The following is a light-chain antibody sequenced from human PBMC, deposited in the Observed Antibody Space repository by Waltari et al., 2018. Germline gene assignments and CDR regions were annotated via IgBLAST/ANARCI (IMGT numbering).Light chain of an antibody. CDR3: GTWDSSLSGAV. V-gene: IGLV1-51*02. CDR2: ENT. CDR1: SSNIGHNY. J-gene: IGLJ7*01. Sequence: QSVLTQPPSVSAAPGQRVTISCPGGSSNIGHNYVSWYRQFPGTAPKLLIYENTERPSGMPGRFSGSKSGTSATLDITGLQAGDEADYYCGTWDSSLSGAVFGGGTHLTVL.